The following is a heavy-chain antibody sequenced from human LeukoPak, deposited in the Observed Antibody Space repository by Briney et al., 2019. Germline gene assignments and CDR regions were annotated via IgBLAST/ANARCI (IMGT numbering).Heavy chain of an antibody. CDR3: ASQNWGSYAFDI. CDR1: GGSISSGSYY. D-gene: IGHD7-27*01. J-gene: IGHJ3*02. V-gene: IGHV4-61*02. Sequence: SETLSLTCTVSGGSISSGSYYWSWIRQPAGKGPEWIGRIYTSGSTNYNPSLKSRVTISVDTSKNQFSLKLSSVTAADTAVYYCASQNWGSYAFDIWGQGTMVTVSS. CDR2: IYTSGST.